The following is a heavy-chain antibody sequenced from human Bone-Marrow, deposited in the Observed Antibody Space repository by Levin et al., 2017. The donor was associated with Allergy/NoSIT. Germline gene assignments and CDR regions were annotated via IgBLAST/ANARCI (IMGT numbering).Heavy chain of an antibody. CDR3: ARSYQFSTTNANNWFDP. V-gene: IGHV5-51*01. J-gene: IGHJ5*02. CDR2: IYPADSDT. D-gene: IGHD1-26*01. CDR1: GYIFTTYW. Sequence: GESLKISCKASGYIFTTYWIGWVRQMPGKGLEWMGIIYPADSDTRYSPSFQGQVTISADKSINTAYLQWRSLTASDTAIYYCARSYQFSTTNANNWFDPWGQGTLVTVSS.